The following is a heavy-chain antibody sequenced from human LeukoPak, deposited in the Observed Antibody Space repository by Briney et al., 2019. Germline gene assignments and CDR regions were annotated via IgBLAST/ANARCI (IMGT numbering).Heavy chain of an antibody. J-gene: IGHJ5*02. V-gene: IGHV1-69*05. Sequence: SVKVSCKASGGTFSSYAISWVRQAPGQGLEWMGGIIPIFGTANYAQKFQGRVTITTDESTSTAYMELSSLRSEDTAVYYCARDWGDYDILTGYNGRWFDPWAREPWSPSPQ. D-gene: IGHD3-9*01. CDR1: GGTFSSYA. CDR2: IIPIFGTA. CDR3: ARDWGDYDILTGYNGRWFDP.